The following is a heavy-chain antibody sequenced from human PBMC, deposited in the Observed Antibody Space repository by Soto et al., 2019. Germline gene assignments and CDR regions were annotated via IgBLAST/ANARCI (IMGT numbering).Heavy chain of an antibody. Sequence: GGSLRLSCAASGFTFSSYWMSWVRQAPGKGLEWVANIKQDGSENYYVDSVKGRFTISRDNAKNSLYLQMNILRAEDTAVYYCASGGRYGDAYFDYWGQGTLVTVSS. D-gene: IGHD3-16*01. CDR3: ASGGRYGDAYFDY. CDR2: IKQDGSEN. V-gene: IGHV3-7*01. CDR1: GFTFSSYW. J-gene: IGHJ4*02.